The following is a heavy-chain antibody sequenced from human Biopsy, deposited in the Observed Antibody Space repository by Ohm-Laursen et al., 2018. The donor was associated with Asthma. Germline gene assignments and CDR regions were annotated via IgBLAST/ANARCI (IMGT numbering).Heavy chain of an antibody. D-gene: IGHD3-22*01. CDR1: GFAVSRDH. Sequence: GSLRLSCTASGFAVSRDHMFWVRQAPGKGLEWVSVIYSGGTSHTAGSVRGRFTISRDYSKNTLYLQMHSLGAEDTAVYYCARGDSSNWSHYYFDYWGQGTLVTVSS. CDR2: IYSGGTS. CDR3: ARGDSSNWSHYYFDY. V-gene: IGHV3-53*01. J-gene: IGHJ4*02.